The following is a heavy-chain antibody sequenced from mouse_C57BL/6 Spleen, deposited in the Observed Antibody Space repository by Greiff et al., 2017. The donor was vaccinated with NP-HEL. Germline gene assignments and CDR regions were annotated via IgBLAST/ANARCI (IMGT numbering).Heavy chain of an antibody. V-gene: IGHV1-62-2*01. CDR1: GYTFTEYT. J-gene: IGHJ1*03. Sequence: QVQLQQSGAELVKPGASVKLSCKASGYTFTEYTIHWVKQRSGQGLEWIGWFYPGSGSIKYNEKFKDKATLTADKSPSTVYMELSRLTSEDSAVYFCARHEDDDGLKGYWYFDVWGTGTTVTVSS. D-gene: IGHD2-3*01. CDR3: ARHEDDDGLKGYWYFDV. CDR2: FYPGSGSI.